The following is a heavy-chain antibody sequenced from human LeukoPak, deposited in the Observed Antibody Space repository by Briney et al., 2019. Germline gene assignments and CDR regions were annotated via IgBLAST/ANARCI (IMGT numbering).Heavy chain of an antibody. D-gene: IGHD3-22*01. CDR2: ISSSSSYI. CDR1: GFTFSSYS. V-gene: IGHV3-21*01. J-gene: IGHJ4*02. Sequence: PGGSLRLSCAASGFTFSSYSMNWVRQAPGKGLEWVSSISSSSSYIYYADSVKGRFTISRDNAKNSLYLQMNSLRAEDTAVYYCARLYDSSGYYYYYFDYWGQGTLVTVSS. CDR3: ARLYDSSGYYYYYFDY.